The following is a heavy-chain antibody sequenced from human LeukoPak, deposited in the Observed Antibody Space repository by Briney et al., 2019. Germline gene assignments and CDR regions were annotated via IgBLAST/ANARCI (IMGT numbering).Heavy chain of an antibody. D-gene: IGHD4-23*01. J-gene: IGHJ3*02. CDR3: ARALEVTDAFDI. CDR1: GGSISSYY. V-gene: IGHV4-59*01. Sequence: PSETLSLTCTVSGGSISSYYWSWIRQPPGKGLEWIGYIYYSGSTNYNPSLKSRVTISVDTSKNQFSLKLSSVTTADTAVYYCARALEVTDAFDIWGQGTMVTVSS. CDR2: IYYSGST.